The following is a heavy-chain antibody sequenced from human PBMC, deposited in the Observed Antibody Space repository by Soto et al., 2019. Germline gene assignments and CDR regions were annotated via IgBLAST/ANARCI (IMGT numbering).Heavy chain of an antibody. Sequence: EVQLVESGGGLVQPGRSLRLSCAASGFTFGDYAMQWVRQAPGKGLEWVSAISWNRGSIDYADSVKGRFTISRDNAKNSLYLQMNSLRAEDTALYYCAKSHTTSGWYVTTDYWGQGTRVTVSS. CDR3: AKSHTTSGWYVTTDY. J-gene: IGHJ4*02. CDR1: GFTFGDYA. D-gene: IGHD6-19*01. CDR2: ISWNRGSI. V-gene: IGHV3-9*01.